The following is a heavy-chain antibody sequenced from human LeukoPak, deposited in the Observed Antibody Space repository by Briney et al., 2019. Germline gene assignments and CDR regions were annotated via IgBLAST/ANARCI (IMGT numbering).Heavy chain of an antibody. V-gene: IGHV3-30*02. J-gene: IGHJ4*02. CDR3: AKDRATMGSLDY. Sequence: GRTLRLSCAASGFTFSSYGMHWVRQAPGKGLEWVAFIRYDGSNKYYADSVKGRFTISRDNSKNTLYLQMNSLRAEDTAVYYCAKDRATMGSLDYWGQGTLVTVSS. CDR2: IRYDGSNK. CDR1: GFTFSSYG. D-gene: IGHD1-26*01.